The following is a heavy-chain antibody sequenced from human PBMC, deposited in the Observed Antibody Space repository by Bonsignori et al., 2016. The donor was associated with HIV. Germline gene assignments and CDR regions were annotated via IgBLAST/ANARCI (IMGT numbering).Heavy chain of an antibody. CDR2: ISSSGSTI. V-gene: IGHV3-48*03. Sequence: WIRQPPGKGLEWVSYISSSGSTIYYADSVKGRFTISRDNAKNSLYLQMNSLRAEDTAVYYCGPPAYLAAAGYFDYWGQGTLVTVSS. CDR3: GPPAYLAAAGYFDY. D-gene: IGHD6-13*01. J-gene: IGHJ4*02.